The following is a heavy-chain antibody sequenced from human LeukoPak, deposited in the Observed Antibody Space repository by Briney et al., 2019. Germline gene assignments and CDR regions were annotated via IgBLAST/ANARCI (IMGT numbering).Heavy chain of an antibody. J-gene: IGHJ5*02. D-gene: IGHD3-22*01. V-gene: IGHV1-18*01. CDR3: ARAGPSYYYDSSRSTP. Sequence: ASVKVSCKASGYTFTSYGISWVRQAPGQGVERMGWISAYNGNTNYAQKLQGRVTMTTDTSTSTAYMELRSLRSDDTAVYYCARAGPSYYYDSSRSTPWGQGTLVTVSS. CDR2: ISAYNGNT. CDR1: GYTFTSYG.